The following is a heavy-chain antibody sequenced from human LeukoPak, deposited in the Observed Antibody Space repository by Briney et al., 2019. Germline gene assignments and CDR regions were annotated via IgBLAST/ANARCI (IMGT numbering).Heavy chain of an antibody. CDR3: ARHSDVVGAI. D-gene: IGHD3-16*01. CDR1: GYTFTHQW. J-gene: IGHJ4*02. CDR2: IYPRDSDT. Sequence: GESLKISCEASGYTFTHQWIGWVRQMPGTGLEWVGIIYPRDSDTIYSPSFQGHVAISADTSINTAYLEWRSLEASDTAMYYCARHSDVVGAIWGQGTQVTVSS. V-gene: IGHV5-51*01.